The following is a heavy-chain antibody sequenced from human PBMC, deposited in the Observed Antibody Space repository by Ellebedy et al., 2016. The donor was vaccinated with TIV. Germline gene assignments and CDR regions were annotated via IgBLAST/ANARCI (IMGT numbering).Heavy chain of an antibody. J-gene: IGHJ4*02. CDR2: IIPIFGTA. V-gene: IGHV1-69*13. D-gene: IGHD6-13*01. Sequence: SVKVSXXASGGTFSSYAISWVRQAPGQGLEWMGGIIPIFGTANYAQKFQGRVTITADESTSTAYMELSSLRSEDTAVYYCATDGGGSSWYDYWGQGTLVTVSS. CDR3: ATDGGGSSWYDY. CDR1: GGTFSSYA.